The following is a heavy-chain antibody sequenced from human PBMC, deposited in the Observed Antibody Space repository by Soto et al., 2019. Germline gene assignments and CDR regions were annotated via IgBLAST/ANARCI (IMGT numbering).Heavy chain of an antibody. D-gene: IGHD1-1*01. CDR1: RFTSSSCT. CDR3: AREVQPVVRREYDC. V-gene: IGHV3-21*01. CDR2: VSGGGTT. Sequence: GGSLRLSCAVSRFTSSSCTMNWVRQAPGKGLEWVSSVSGGGTTYYADSVKGRFTISRDNARNSLYLQMNSLRTEDTAVYYCAREVQPVVRREYDCWGQGTLVTVSS. J-gene: IGHJ4*02.